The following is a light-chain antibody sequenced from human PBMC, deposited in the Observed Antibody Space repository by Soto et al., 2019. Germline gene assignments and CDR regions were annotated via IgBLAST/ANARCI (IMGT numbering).Light chain of an antibody. Sequence: EIVMTQSPATLSVSPGERATLSCRASQSVSSNLAWYQQKPGQAPRLLSYGASTRATGIPARFSGSGSGPEFTLTISSLQSEDFAVYYCQQHNNWPRTFGQGTKLEIK. V-gene: IGKV3-15*01. CDR3: QQHNNWPRT. J-gene: IGKJ2*01. CDR2: GAS. CDR1: QSVSSN.